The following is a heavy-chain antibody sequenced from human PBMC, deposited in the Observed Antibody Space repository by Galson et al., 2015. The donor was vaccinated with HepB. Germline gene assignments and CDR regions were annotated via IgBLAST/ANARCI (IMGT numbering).Heavy chain of an antibody. V-gene: IGHV1-58*02. CDR2: IVVGSGNT. CDR1: GFTFTSSA. Sequence: SVKVSCKASGFTFTSSAMQWVRQARGQRLEWIGWIVVGSGNTNYAQKFQERVTITRDMSTSTAYMELSSLRSEDTAVYYCAAIPDYYGSTHFDIWGQGTMVTVSS. CDR3: AAIPDYYGSTHFDI. J-gene: IGHJ3*02. D-gene: IGHD3-22*01.